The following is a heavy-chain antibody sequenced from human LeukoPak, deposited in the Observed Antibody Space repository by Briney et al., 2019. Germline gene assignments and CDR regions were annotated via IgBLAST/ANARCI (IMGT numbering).Heavy chain of an antibody. D-gene: IGHD5-18*01. CDR1: AFTFSSYA. Sequence: PGGSLRLSCAASAFTFSSYAMSWVPQAPGKGLEWVSTISGSDGTTYYADSVKGRFTISRDNSKNTLYLQMNSLRAEDAAVYYCARGRSGYSDGYGIDPWGQGTLVTVSS. CDR2: ISGSDGTT. V-gene: IGHV3-23*01. J-gene: IGHJ5*02. CDR3: ARGRSGYSDGYGIDP.